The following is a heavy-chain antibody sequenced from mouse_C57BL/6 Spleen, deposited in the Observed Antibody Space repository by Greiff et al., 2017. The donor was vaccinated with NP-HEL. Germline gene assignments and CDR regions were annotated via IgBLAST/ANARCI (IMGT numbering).Heavy chain of an antibody. J-gene: IGHJ4*01. CDR2: ISSGSSTN. Sequence: EVKLVESGGGLVKPGGSLKLSCAASGFTFSDYGMHWVRQAPEKGLEWVAYISSGSSTNYYADTVKGRFTISRDKAENTLFLQMTSLRSEDTALYCCARGSPDAMDYWGQGTSVTVSS. CDR3: ARGSPDAMDY. V-gene: IGHV5-17*01. CDR1: GFTFSDYG.